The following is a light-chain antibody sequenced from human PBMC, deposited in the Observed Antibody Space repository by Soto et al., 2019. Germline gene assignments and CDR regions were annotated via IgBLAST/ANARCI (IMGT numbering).Light chain of an antibody. V-gene: IGKV1-5*01. CDR2: DAS. CDR3: QQYGMQGT. CDR1: QTIRNY. J-gene: IGKJ1*01. Sequence: GDRVTITCRASQTIRNYLAWYQQKPGKAPDLLIYDASSLENEVPSRFSGSGFGTEFTLTISSLQPDDSETYYCQQYGMQGTFGQGTKVDIK.